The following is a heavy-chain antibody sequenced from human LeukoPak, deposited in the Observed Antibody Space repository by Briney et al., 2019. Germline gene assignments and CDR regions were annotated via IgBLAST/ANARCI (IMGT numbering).Heavy chain of an antibody. V-gene: IGHV3-23*05. CDR3: ARDPSTLLPTDDS. Sequence: GGSLRLSCVGSGFNFMQYGMMWVRQAPGKGLEWVSTIHPSGINTHHADSVKGRFTISRDNSKNTLYLQMNSLRVEDTAIYYCARDPSTLLPTDDSWGQGNLVAVSS. J-gene: IGHJ4*02. CDR2: IHPSGINT. D-gene: IGHD2-2*01. CDR1: GFNFMQYG.